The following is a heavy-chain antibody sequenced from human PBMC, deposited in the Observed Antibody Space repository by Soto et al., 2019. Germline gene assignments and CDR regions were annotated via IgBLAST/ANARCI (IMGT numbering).Heavy chain of an antibody. J-gene: IGHJ5*02. CDR1: GYSFTNND. V-gene: IGHV1-8*01. D-gene: IGHD3-10*02. CDR3: ARMATFCSLNWFDP. Sequence: ASVKVSCKASGYSFTNNDVSWVRQATGQGLEWMGWMNPGSGDTGYAQKFQGRVTMTRDISIATAYLELSSLRSDDTAIYYCARMATFCSLNWFDPWGQGTLVTVSS. CDR2: MNPGSGDT.